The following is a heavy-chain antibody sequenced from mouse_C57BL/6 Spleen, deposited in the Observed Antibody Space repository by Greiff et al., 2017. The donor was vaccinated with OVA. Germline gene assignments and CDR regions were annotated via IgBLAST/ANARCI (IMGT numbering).Heavy chain of an antibody. CDR3: ARRDYSNYWFAY. J-gene: IGHJ3*01. CDR1: GYSITSGYY. D-gene: IGHD2-5*01. CDR2: ISYDGSN. Sequence: DVQLQESGPGLVKPSQSLSLTCSVTGYSITSGYYWNWIRQFPGNKLEWMGYISYDGSNNYNPSLKNRISITRDTSKNQFFLKLHSVTTEDTATYYCARRDYSNYWFAYWGQGTLVTVSA. V-gene: IGHV3-6*01.